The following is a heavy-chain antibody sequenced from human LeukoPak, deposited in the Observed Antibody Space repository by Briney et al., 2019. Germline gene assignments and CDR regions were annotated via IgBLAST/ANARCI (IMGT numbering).Heavy chain of an antibody. Sequence: PSETLSLTCTVSGDSISSTSYFWGWIRQPPGKGLEWIGSIYNSGRSHYNPSLKSRVTISVDTSKNQFSLKLSSVTAADTAVYYCARRAGYSYGLNWFDPWGQGTLVTVSS. J-gene: IGHJ5*02. CDR1: GDSISSTSYF. CDR2: IYNSGRS. V-gene: IGHV4-39*01. CDR3: ARRAGYSYGLNWFDP. D-gene: IGHD5-18*01.